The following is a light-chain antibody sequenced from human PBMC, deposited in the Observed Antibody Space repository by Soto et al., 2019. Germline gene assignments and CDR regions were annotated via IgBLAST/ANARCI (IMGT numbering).Light chain of an antibody. CDR1: QSISSF. V-gene: IGKV1-39*01. Sequence: DIQMTQSPSSLSASVGDRVTITCRASQSISSFLNWYQQKPGKAPKLLMYAASSLPSGVPSRFSGSGSGTDYTLTISSLQPEDFATYYCQQSYRIPQTFGQGTKVDIK. CDR2: AAS. CDR3: QQSYRIPQT. J-gene: IGKJ1*01.